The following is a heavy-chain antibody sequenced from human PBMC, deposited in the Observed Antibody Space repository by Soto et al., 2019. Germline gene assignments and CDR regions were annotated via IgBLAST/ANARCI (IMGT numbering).Heavy chain of an antibody. CDR2: ISGSGGST. V-gene: IGHV3-23*01. Sequence: GGSLRLSCAASGFPFSSYAMSWVRQAPGKGLEWVSAISGSGGSTYYADSVKGRFTISRDNSKNTLYLQMNSLRAEDTAVYYCAKDRTSGMEQLEYWGQGTLVTVSS. CDR3: AKDRTSGMEQLEY. D-gene: IGHD6-13*01. J-gene: IGHJ4*02. CDR1: GFPFSSYA.